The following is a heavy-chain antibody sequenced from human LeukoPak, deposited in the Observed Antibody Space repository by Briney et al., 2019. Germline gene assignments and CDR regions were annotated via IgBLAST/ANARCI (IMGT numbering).Heavy chain of an antibody. CDR2: ISSSDGNSK. D-gene: IGHD2-15*01. V-gene: IGHV3-30*03. J-gene: IGHJ6*02. Sequence: GGSLRLSCATSGFTFTCCGMHWVRQASGKGLEWVAAISSSDGNSKYYADSVKGRFTISRDNSKNTVYLQMNSLRADDTAVYYCARVGCRSGGCSSRGVNYYGMDVWGQGTTVTVSS. CDR1: GFTFTCCG. CDR3: ARVGCRSGGCSSRGVNYYGMDV.